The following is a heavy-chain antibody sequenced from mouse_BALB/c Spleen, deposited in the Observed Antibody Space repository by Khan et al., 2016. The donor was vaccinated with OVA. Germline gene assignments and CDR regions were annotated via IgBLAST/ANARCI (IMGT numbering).Heavy chain of an antibody. CDR3: TRRNWDVAWFAY. D-gene: IGHD4-1*01. CDR2: IYPGNSDT. V-gene: IGHV1-5*01. CDR1: GYTFTSYW. J-gene: IGHJ3*01. Sequence: EVQLQQSGTVLVRPGASVKMSCKASGYTFTSYWMHWVKQRPGQGLEWIGDIYPGNSDTNYNQKFKGKAKLTAVTSTSTAYMALSSLTNEDSAVYYCTRRNWDVAWFAYWGQGTLVTVSA.